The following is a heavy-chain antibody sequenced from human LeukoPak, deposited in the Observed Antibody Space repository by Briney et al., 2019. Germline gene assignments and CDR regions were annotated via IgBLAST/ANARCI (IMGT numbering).Heavy chain of an antibody. CDR3: AKQGPPAVGIYDY. J-gene: IGHJ4*02. V-gene: IGHV3-33*06. CDR1: GFSFSSYG. Sequence: GGSLRLSCAASGFSFSSYGMHWVRQAPGKGLEWVAVIWYDGSNKYYADSVKGRFTISRDSSKKTLYLQMNGLRAEDTAVYYSAKQGPPAVGIYDYWGQGTLVTVSS. D-gene: IGHD6-13*01. CDR2: IWYDGSNK.